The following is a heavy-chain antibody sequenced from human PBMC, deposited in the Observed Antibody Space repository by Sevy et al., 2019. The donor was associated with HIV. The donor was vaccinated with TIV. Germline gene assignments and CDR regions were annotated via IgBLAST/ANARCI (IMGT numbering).Heavy chain of an antibody. CDR1: GFTFSSYG. Sequence: GGSLRLSCAASGFTFSSYGMHWVRQAPGKGLEWVAVIWYDGSNKYYADSVKGRFTISRDNSKNTLYLQMNSLRAEDTAVYYCARDPKADYYDSSGYYLLDYFYYWGQGTLVTVSS. V-gene: IGHV3-33*01. D-gene: IGHD3-22*01. J-gene: IGHJ4*02. CDR2: IWYDGSNK. CDR3: ARDPKADYYDSSGYYLLDYFYY.